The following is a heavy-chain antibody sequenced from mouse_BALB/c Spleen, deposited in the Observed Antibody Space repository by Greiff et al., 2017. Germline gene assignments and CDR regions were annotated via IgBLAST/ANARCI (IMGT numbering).Heavy chain of an antibody. D-gene: IGHD1-2*01. CDR3: ARHTSTATWYFDV. CDR2: ISNGGGST. V-gene: IGHV5-12-2*01. J-gene: IGHJ1*01. CDR1: GFTFSSYT. Sequence: EVKLMESGGGLVQPGGSLKLSCAASGFTFSSYTMSWVRQTPEKRLEWVAYISNGGGSTYYPDTVKGRFTISRDNAKNTLYLQMSSLKSEDTAMYYCARHTSTATWYFDVWGAGTTVTVSS.